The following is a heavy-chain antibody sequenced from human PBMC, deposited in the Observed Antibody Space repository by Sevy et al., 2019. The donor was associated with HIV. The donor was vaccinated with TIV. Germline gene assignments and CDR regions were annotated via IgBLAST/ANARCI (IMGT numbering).Heavy chain of an antibody. CDR3: AKVLAEHQMEGGYYFDY. J-gene: IGHJ4*02. CDR2: INPNSGGT. Sequence: GESLKISCKASGDTFSGYYVHWVRQAPGQGLEWMGWINPNSGGTNYAQKFQGRVTMTRDTSISTAYMELRRLRSGDTAMYYCAKVLAEHQMEGGYYFDYWAQGTLVTVSS. D-gene: IGHD1-1*01. CDR1: GDTFSGYY. V-gene: IGHV1-2*02.